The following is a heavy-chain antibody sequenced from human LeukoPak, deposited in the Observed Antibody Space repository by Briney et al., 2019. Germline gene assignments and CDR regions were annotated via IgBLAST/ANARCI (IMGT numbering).Heavy chain of an antibody. Sequence: ASVKVSCKASGYTFIGYDVHWVRQAPGQGLEWMGWINPKSGDTKYAQNFQGRVTMTSDMSFSTAYMELRRLRSDDTAVYYCARDMDRGQWLVRPYYWGQGTLVTVSS. CDR1: GYTFIGYD. CDR2: INPKSGDT. J-gene: IGHJ4*02. V-gene: IGHV1-2*02. D-gene: IGHD6-19*01. CDR3: ARDMDRGQWLVRPYY.